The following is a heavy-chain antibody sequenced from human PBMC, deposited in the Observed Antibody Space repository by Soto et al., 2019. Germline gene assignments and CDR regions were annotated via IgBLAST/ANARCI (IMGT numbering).Heavy chain of an antibody. CDR1: GFTLSSFS. Sequence: EVQLVESGGGLVQPGGSLRLSCAASGFTLSSFSVSWVRQAPGKGLEWVATIEQDGSEKYYVDSVGGRFTISRDNAKNSLYLQMNSLRAEDTAVYYCARVVAGYWGQGTLFSVSS. CDR3: ARVVAGY. D-gene: IGHD6-19*01. V-gene: IGHV3-7*01. J-gene: IGHJ4*02. CDR2: IEQDGSEK.